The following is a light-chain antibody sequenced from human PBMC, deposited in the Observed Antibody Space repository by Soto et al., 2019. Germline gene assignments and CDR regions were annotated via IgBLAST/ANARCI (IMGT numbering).Light chain of an antibody. J-gene: IGKJ1*01. CDR1: QSVSRNY. CDR3: QQYNSYST. Sequence: EIVLTQSPGTLSFSPGGRATLSCRASQSVSRNYVAWYQQKTGQAPRLLIYGTSTRATGIPDRFSGSGSGTDFTLTISSLQPDDFATYYCQQYNSYSTFGQGTKVDIK. CDR2: GTS. V-gene: IGKV3-20*01.